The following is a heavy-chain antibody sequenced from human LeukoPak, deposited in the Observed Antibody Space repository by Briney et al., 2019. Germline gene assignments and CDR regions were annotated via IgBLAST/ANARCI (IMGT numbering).Heavy chain of an antibody. J-gene: IGHJ4*02. D-gene: IGHD6-6*01. CDR3: ARLRPYSSSSGGFDY. CDR1: GGSISSYY. CDR2: IYYSGST. V-gene: IGHV4-59*08. Sequence: KTSETLSLTCTVSGGSISSYYWSWIRQPPGKGLEWIGYIYYSGSTNYNPSLKSRVTISVDTSKNQFSLKLSSVTAADTAVYYCARLRPYSSSSGGFDYWGQGTLVTVSS.